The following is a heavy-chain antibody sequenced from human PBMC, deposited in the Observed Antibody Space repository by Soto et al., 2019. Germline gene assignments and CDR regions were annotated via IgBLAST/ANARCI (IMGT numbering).Heavy chain of an antibody. CDR1: GFTFSSYS. CDR3: PRETPDSSKTDY. Sequence: EVQLVESGGGLVQPGGSLRLSCAASGFTFSSYSMNWVRQAPGKGLEWVSYISSSSSTIYYADSVKGRFTISRDNAKNSSDLQMNSLRAEDTAVYYCPRETPDSSKTDYWGQGTLVTVSS. D-gene: IGHD3-22*01. CDR2: ISSSSSTI. V-gene: IGHV3-48*01. J-gene: IGHJ4*02.